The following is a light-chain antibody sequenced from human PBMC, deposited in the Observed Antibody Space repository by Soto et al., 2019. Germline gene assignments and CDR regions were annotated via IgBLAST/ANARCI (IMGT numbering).Light chain of an antibody. CDR3: QQRSDWPWT. Sequence: EIVLTQSPATLSLSPGERATLSCRASQSVSSYLAWYQQKPGQAPRLLIYEASNRATGIPARFSGSGSGTAFTLTISSLEPEDFAVYYCQQRSDWPWTFGHGTKVEIK. J-gene: IGKJ1*01. CDR2: EAS. CDR1: QSVSSY. V-gene: IGKV3-11*01.